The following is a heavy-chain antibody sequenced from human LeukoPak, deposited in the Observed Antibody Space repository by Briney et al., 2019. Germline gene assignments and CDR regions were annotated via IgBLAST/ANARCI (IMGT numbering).Heavy chain of an antibody. D-gene: IGHD6-13*01. CDR3: ARDPGIDSSSWYVGGFDY. CDR1: GFTFSSYG. CDR2: IKQDGSEK. Sequence: GGSLRLSCAASGFTFSSYGMHWVRQAPGKGLEWVANIKQDGSEKYYVDSVKGRFTISRDNAKNSLYLQMNGLRAEDTAVYYCARDPGIDSSSWYVGGFDYWGQGTLVTVSS. J-gene: IGHJ4*02. V-gene: IGHV3-7*01.